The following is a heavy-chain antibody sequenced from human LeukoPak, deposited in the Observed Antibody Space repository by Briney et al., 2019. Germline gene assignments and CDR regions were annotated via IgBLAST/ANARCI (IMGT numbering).Heavy chain of an antibody. Sequence: SETLSLTCTVSGGSISSYYWSWIRQPPGKGLEWIGYIFYSGSTNYNPSLKSRVTISVDKSKNQFSLKLKSVTAADTAVYYCARAGAWQIDPWGQGTLVTVSS. D-gene: IGHD3-10*01. V-gene: IGHV4-59*01. J-gene: IGHJ5*02. CDR2: IFYSGST. CDR3: ARAGAWQIDP. CDR1: GGSISSYY.